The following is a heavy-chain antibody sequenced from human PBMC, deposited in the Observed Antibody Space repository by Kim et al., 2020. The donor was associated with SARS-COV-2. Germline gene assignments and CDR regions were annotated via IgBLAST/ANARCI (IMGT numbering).Heavy chain of an antibody. D-gene: IGHD1-26*01. CDR2: MSYDGSFQ. CDR1: GFSFSTYL. V-gene: IGHV3-30*18. Sequence: GGSLRLFCAASGFSFSTYLMHWVRQAPGKGLEWVAVMSYDGSFQSYADSVRGQFTISRDNSKNTLYLQMNSLRPEDTAVYYCAKACSGTPCMDVWGQGTTVSVSS. CDR3: AKACSGTPCMDV. J-gene: IGHJ6*02.